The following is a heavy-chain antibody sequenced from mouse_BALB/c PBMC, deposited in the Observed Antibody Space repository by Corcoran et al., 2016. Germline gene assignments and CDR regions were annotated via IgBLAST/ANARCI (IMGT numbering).Heavy chain of an antibody. CDR1: GVNIKDTY. Sequence: EVQLQQTGAELVKPWASVKLSCTVSGVNIKDTYMHWVKQRPEQSLEWSGRIDPANGNTKYDPKFQGKATITADTSSNTAYLQLSSLTSEDTAVYYCAYGSSYFDYCGQGTTLTVSA. CDR3: AYGSSYFDY. J-gene: IGHJ2*01. V-gene: IGHV14-3*02. D-gene: IGHD1-1*01. CDR2: IDPANGNT.